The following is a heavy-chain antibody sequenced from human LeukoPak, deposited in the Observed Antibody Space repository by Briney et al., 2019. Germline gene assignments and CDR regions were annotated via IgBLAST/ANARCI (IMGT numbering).Heavy chain of an antibody. J-gene: IGHJ5*01. Sequence: SETLSLTCAVYGGSFSGYYWSWIRQPPGKGLEWIGEINHSGSTNYNPSLKSRVTISVDTSKNQFSLKLSSVTAADTAVYYCARGLDIVVVPAASWFDSWGQGTLVTVSS. CDR3: ARGLDIVVVPAASWFDS. CDR1: GGSFSGYY. V-gene: IGHV4-34*01. D-gene: IGHD2-2*03. CDR2: INHSGST.